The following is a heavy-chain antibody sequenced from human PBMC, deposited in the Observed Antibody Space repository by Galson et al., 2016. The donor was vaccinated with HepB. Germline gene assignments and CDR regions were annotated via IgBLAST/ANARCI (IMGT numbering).Heavy chain of an antibody. V-gene: IGHV4-4*02. CDR3: AKARGKYSTRWSSPEFDQ. CDR2: IYHTGTT. D-gene: IGHD6-13*01. J-gene: IGHJ4*02. Sequence: WVRQTPGKGLEWIGEIYHTGTTNYNPSLKSRVTIELDKSKKEFSLKLNSVTAADTAMYYCAKARGKYSTRWSSPEFDQWGQGALVTVSS.